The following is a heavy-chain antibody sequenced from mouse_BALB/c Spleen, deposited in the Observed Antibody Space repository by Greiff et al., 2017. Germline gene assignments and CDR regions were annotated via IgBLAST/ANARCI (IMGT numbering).Heavy chain of an antibody. V-gene: IGHV14-3*02. Sequence: EVKLMESGAELVKPGASVKLSCTASGFNIKDTYMHWVKQRPEQGLEWIGRIDPANGNTKYDPKFQGKATITADTSSNTAYLQLSSLTSEDTAVYYCARYGPGWDRNYWGQGTTLTVSA. CDR2: IDPANGNT. D-gene: IGHD3-1*01. J-gene: IGHJ2*01. CDR3: ARYGPGWDRNY. CDR1: GFNIKDTY.